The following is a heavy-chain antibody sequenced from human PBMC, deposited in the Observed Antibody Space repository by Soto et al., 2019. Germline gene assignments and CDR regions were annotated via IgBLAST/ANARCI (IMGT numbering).Heavy chain of an antibody. CDR1: GFAFSSYG. J-gene: IGHJ4*02. V-gene: IGHV3-33*01. Sequence: GGSLRLSCGASGFAFSSYGMHWFRQAPGKGLEWVAVIWYDGINKYYADSVKGRFAISRDNSKNTLYLQMNSLRAEDTAMYYCARDGGDGYNSYFDYWGQGTLVTVSS. CDR2: IWYDGINK. D-gene: IGHD5-12*01. CDR3: ARDGGDGYNSYFDY.